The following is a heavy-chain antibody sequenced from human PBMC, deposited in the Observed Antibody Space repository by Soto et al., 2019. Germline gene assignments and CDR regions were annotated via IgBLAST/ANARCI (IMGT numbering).Heavy chain of an antibody. CDR2: INPNSGGT. Sequence: ASVKVSCKASGYTFTGYYMHWVRQAPGQGLEWMGWINPNSGGTNYAQKFQGWVTMTRDTSISTAYMELSRLRSDDTAVYYCARVPVDTEQIRDQYYFDYWGQGTLVTVSP. CDR3: ARVPVDTEQIRDQYYFDY. V-gene: IGHV1-2*04. J-gene: IGHJ4*02. D-gene: IGHD5-18*01. CDR1: GYTFTGYY.